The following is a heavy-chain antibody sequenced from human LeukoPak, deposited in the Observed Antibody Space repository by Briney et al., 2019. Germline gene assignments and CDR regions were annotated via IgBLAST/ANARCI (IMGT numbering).Heavy chain of an antibody. CDR3: ARVGIDYGDDGWFDP. Sequence: ASVKVSCKASGGTFSSYAISWVRQAPGQGLEWMGWISAYNGNTNYAQKLQGRVTMTTDTSTSTAYMELRSLRSDDTAVYYCARVGIDYGDDGWFDPWGQGTLVTVSS. CDR1: GGTFSSYA. D-gene: IGHD4-17*01. J-gene: IGHJ5*02. V-gene: IGHV1-18*01. CDR2: ISAYNGNT.